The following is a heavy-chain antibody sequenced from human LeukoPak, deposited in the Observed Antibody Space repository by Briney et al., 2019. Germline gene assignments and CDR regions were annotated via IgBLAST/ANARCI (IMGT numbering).Heavy chain of an antibody. CDR1: GFTFSSYV. J-gene: IGHJ6*02. CDR2: ISGSCGGR. Sequence: GGSLRLSCAVSGFTFSSYVMSWVRQAPGKGLEWVSIISGSCGGRYYADSVKGRFTRARENSKNTMYLQMNSLRAEDTAVYYCAKSLTPLNSVISNSNGMDVWGQGTTVTVSS. D-gene: IGHD3-10*01. V-gene: IGHV3-23*01. CDR3: AKSLTPLNSVISNSNGMDV.